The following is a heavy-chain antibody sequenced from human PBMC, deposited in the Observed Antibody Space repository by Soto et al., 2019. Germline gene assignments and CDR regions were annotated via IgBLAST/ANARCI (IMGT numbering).Heavy chain of an antibody. CDR1: GFTFSSYG. Sequence: QVQLVESGGGVVQPGRSLRLSCAASGFTFSSYGMHWVRQAPGKGLEWVAVISYDGSNKYYADSVKGRFTISRDNSKNTLYLQMNSLRAEDTAVYYCAKAEGRWLQLYCFDYWGQGTLVTVSS. D-gene: IGHD5-12*01. CDR3: AKAEGRWLQLYCFDY. CDR2: ISYDGSNK. V-gene: IGHV3-30*18. J-gene: IGHJ4*02.